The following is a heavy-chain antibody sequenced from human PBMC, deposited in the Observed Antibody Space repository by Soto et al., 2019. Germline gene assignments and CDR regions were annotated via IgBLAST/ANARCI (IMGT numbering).Heavy chain of an antibody. Sequence: GDSLKISCAASGFTFSDYDMHWVRQAPGKGLEWVSSISSTTNYIYYGDSMKGRFTISRDNAKNSLYLEMNSLRAEDTAVYYCARESEDLTSNFDYWGQGTLVTVSS. J-gene: IGHJ4*02. V-gene: IGHV3-21*06. CDR2: ISSTTNYI. CDR3: ARESEDLTSNFDY. CDR1: GFTFSDYD.